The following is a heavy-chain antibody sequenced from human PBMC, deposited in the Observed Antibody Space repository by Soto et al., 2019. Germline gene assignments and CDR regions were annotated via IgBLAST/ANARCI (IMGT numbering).Heavy chain of an antibody. Sequence: GSLRLSCAASGFTFSSYAMSWVRQAPGKGLEWVSAISGSGGSTYYADSVKGRFTISRDNSKNTLYLQMNSLRAEDTAVHYCAKHKWELWTFDYWGQGTLVTVSS. D-gene: IGHD1-26*01. CDR1: GFTFSSYA. V-gene: IGHV3-23*01. J-gene: IGHJ4*02. CDR3: AKHKWELWTFDY. CDR2: ISGSGGST.